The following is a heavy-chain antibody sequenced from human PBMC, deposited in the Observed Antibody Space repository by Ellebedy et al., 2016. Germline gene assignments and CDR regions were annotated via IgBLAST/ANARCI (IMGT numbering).Heavy chain of an antibody. Sequence: SETLSLXCAVYGGSFSGYYWSWIRQPPGKGLEWIGEIDHSGSTNYNPSLKSRVTISVDTSKNQFSLKLSSVTAADTAVYYCARLLGGTYYYGMDVWGQGTTVTVSS. V-gene: IGHV4-34*01. J-gene: IGHJ6*02. D-gene: IGHD2-15*01. CDR2: IDHSGST. CDR3: ARLLGGTYYYGMDV. CDR1: GGSFSGYY.